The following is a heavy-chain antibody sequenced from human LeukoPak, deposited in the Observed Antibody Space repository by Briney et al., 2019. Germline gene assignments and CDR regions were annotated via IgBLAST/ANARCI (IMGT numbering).Heavy chain of an antibody. J-gene: IGHJ4*01. CDR1: GFTIDSFY. Sequence: GGSLRLSCVASGFTIDSFYMSWVRQAPGKGLEWVANIDEAGKDRYYADSVKGRFTISRDNTKKSVFLDMTSLRVEDTATYFCARASPGVVFNYFDYWGQGALVPVSS. CDR3: ARASPGVVFNYFDY. V-gene: IGHV3-7*01. D-gene: IGHD2-15*01. CDR2: IDEAGKDR.